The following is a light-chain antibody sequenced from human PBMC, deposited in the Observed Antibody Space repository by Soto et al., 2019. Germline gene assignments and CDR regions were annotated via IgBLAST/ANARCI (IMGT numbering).Light chain of an antibody. CDR2: GES. CDR3: QQTYSNPRT. CDR1: QSSRSY. Sequence: DIQMTQSPTSLSVYVGDRVTITCRASQSSRSYLNWYQQKPGNAPKLLIYGESTLQSEVPSRFSDSGSGTDFTLTISSLQPEDFATYFCQQTYSNPRTFGQGTKVEIK. V-gene: IGKV1-39*01. J-gene: IGKJ1*01.